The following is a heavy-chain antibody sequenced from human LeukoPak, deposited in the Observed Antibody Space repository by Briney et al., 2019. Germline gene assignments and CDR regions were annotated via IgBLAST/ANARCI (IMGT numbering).Heavy chain of an antibody. J-gene: IGHJ6*02. V-gene: IGHV4-59*01. CDR2: IYYTGST. D-gene: IGHD1-26*01. Sequence: SEPLSLTCTVSGGSISGYYWSWIRQPPGKGLEWIGYIYYTGSTNYDPSLKSRVTISVDTSKNQFSLKLSSVTAADTAVYYCARAEPSGYYYYGMDVWGQGTTVTVSS. CDR1: GGSISGYY. CDR3: ARAEPSGYYYYGMDV.